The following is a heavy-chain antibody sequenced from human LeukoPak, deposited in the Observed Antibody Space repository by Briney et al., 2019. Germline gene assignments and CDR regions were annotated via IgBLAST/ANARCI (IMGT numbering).Heavy chain of an antibody. CDR2: IYYSGST. J-gene: IGHJ4*02. CDR1: GGSISSYY. D-gene: IGHD6-19*01. Sequence: SETLSLTCTVSGGSISSYYWSWIRQPPGKGLEWIWYIYYSGSTNYNPSLKSRVTISVDTSKHQFSLQLSSVTAADTAVYYCAREVGSGGYFDYWGQGTLVTVSS. CDR3: AREVGSGGYFDY. V-gene: IGHV4-59*01.